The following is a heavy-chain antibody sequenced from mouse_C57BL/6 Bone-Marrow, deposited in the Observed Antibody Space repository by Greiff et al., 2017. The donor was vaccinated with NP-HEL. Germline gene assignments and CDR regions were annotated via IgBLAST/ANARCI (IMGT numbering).Heavy chain of an antibody. CDR1: GYTFTSYW. Sequence: QVQLKQSGAELVRPGSSVKLSCKASGYTFTSYWMDWVKQRPGQGLEWIGNIYPSDSETHYNQKFKDKATLTVDKSSSTAYMQLSSLTSEDSAVYYCARLGSSPYYFDYWGQGTTLTVSS. V-gene: IGHV1-61*01. CDR2: IYPSDSET. CDR3: ARLGSSPYYFDY. J-gene: IGHJ2*01. D-gene: IGHD1-1*01.